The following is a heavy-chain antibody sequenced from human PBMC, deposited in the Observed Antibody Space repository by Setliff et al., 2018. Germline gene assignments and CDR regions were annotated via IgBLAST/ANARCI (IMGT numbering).Heavy chain of an antibody. D-gene: IGHD5-18*01. V-gene: IGHV4-4*08. J-gene: IGHJ6*02. CDR2: IYTSGST. CDR1: GGSIDSHY. Sequence: SETLSLTCSVSGGSIDSHYWSWIRQPPGKGLEWIGHIYTSGSTNYNPSLKSRVTISVDTSKNQFSLKLSSVTAADTAVYYCAREFTDSYGYSTPVAARPSYGMDVWGQGTTVTVSS. CDR3: AREFTDSYGYSTPVAARPSYGMDV.